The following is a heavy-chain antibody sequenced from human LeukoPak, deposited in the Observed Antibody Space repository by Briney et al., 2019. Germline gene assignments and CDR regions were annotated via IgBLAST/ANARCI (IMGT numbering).Heavy chain of an antibody. Sequence: TGGSLRLSCAASGFTFSSYAMSWVRQAPGKGLEWVSAISGSGGSTYYADSVKGRFTISRDNSKNTLYLQMNSLRAEDTAVYYCAKDQRLRPGVVTAMSLPHAFDIWGHGTMVTVSS. V-gene: IGHV3-23*01. CDR1: GFTFSSYA. CDR2: ISGSGGST. D-gene: IGHD2-21*02. J-gene: IGHJ3*02. CDR3: AKDQRLRPGVVTAMSLPHAFDI.